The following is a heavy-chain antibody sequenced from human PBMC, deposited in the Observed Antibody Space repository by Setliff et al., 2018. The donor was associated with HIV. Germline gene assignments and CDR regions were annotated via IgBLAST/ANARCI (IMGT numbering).Heavy chain of an antibody. CDR1: GYTFTSYS. Sequence: ASVKVSCKASGYTFTSYSMHWVRQAPGQRLEWMGWINAGNDNTKYSQKFQGRVTITRDTSANTAYMELSSLRSEDTAVYYCAMSMTTYPVSRAFDIWGQGTMVTVSS. CDR2: INAGNDNT. V-gene: IGHV1-3*01. D-gene: IGHD4-4*01. CDR3: AMSMTTYPVSRAFDI. J-gene: IGHJ3*02.